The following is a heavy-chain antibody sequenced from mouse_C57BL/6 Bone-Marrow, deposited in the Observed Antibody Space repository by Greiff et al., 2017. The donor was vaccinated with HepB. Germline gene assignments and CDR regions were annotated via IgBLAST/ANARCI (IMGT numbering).Heavy chain of an antibody. CDR1: GFSLTSYG. J-gene: IGHJ4*01. D-gene: IGHD2-3*01. V-gene: IGHV2-4*01. CDR3: AKNGYYFYYAMDY. Sequence: VQLVESGPGLVQPSQSLSITCTVSGFSLTSYGVHWVRQPPGKGLEWLGVIWSGGSTDYNAAFISRLSISKDNSKSQVFFKMNSLQADDTAIYYCAKNGYYFYYAMDYWGQGTSVTVSS. CDR2: IWSGGST.